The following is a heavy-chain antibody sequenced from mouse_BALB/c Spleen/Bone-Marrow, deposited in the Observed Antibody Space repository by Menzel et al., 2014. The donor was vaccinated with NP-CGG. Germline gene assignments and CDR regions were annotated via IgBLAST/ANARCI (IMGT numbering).Heavy chain of an antibody. V-gene: IGHV5-6-3*01. CDR2: INNNGGST. Sequence: EVMLVASGGGLVQPGGSLKLSCVASGFTFSSYGMSWVRQTPDKRLELVATINNNGGSTYYPDSVKGQFTISRDNAKNTLYLQMSSLKSEDTAMYDCARVYGWYFDVWGAGTTVTISS. CDR1: GFTFSSYG. D-gene: IGHD1-1*01. J-gene: IGHJ1*01. CDR3: ARVYGWYFDV.